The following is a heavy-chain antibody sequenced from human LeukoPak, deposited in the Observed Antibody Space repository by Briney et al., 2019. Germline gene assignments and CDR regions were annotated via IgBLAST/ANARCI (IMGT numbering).Heavy chain of an antibody. V-gene: IGHV4-39*07. CDR2: IYYSGST. J-gene: IGHJ4*02. CDR1: GGSISSSSYY. Sequence: SETLSLTCTVSGGSISSSSYYWGWIRQPPGKGLEWIGSIYYSGSTYYNPSLKSRVTISVDTSKNQFSLKLSSVTAADTAVYYCARGEDYYGSGSYYTFGGQGTLVTVSS. CDR3: ARGEDYYGSGSYYTF. D-gene: IGHD3-10*01.